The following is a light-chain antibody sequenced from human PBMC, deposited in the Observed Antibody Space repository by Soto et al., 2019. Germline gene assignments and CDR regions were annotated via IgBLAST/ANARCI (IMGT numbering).Light chain of an antibody. V-gene: IGKV1-39*01. CDR3: QQSYSMTT. CDR2: TAS. CDR1: QSINRY. J-gene: IGKJ4*01. Sequence: DIQMTQSPSSLSASVGDRVTITCRASQSINRYLYWYQQKPGKAPKLLIYTASTLQSGVPSRFSGSGSGTDFTLTISSLQPEDFATYYCQQSYSMTTFGGGTKVEIK.